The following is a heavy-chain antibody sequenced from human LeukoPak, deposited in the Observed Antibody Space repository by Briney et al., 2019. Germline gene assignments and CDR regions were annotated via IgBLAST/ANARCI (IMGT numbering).Heavy chain of an antibody. J-gene: IGHJ3*02. CDR3: ARDAGDIVVVVGAFDI. V-gene: IGHV3-7*01. CDR1: GFTFSSYW. CDR2: IKEDGSEK. D-gene: IGHD2-15*01. Sequence: GGSLRLSCAASGFTFSSYWMSWVRQAPGKGLEWVANIKEDGSEKYYVDSVKGRFTISRDNAKNSLYLQMNSLRAEDTAVYYCARDAGDIVVVVGAFDIWGQGTMVTVSS.